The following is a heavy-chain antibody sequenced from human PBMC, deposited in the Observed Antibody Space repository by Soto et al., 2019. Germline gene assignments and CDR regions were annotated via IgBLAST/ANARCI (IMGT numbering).Heavy chain of an antibody. Sequence: RASVKVSCKASGGTFSSYAISWVRQAPGQGLEWMGGIIPIFGTANYAQKFQGRVTITADESTSTAYMELSSLRSEDTAVYYCARVESGSYTVDAFDIWGQGTMVTVSS. CDR2: IIPIFGTA. D-gene: IGHD1-26*01. CDR3: ARVESGSYTVDAFDI. CDR1: GGTFSSYA. V-gene: IGHV1-69*13. J-gene: IGHJ3*02.